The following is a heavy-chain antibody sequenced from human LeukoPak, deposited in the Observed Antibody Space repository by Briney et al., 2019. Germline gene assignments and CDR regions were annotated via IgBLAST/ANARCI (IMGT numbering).Heavy chain of an antibody. J-gene: IGHJ3*02. CDR2: IHYSGTT. CDR3: ARGTLYYDFWSGYSHDAFDI. D-gene: IGHD3-3*01. V-gene: IGHV4-59*01. Sequence: SETLSLTCTVSGGSISSYYWSWIRQPPGKGLEWIGYIHYSGTTNYNPSLESRVTISVDTSKNQFSLKLSSVTAADTAVYYCARGTLYYDFWSGYSHDAFDIWGQGTMVTVSS. CDR1: GGSISSYY.